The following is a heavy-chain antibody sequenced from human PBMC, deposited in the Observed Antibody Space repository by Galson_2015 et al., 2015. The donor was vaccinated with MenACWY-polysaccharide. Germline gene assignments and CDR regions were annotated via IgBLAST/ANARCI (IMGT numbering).Heavy chain of an antibody. CDR3: ARDSGRGGTSY. V-gene: IGHV3-7*01. CDR1: GFTFNSYW. CDR2: IKQDGSEK. J-gene: IGHJ4*02. Sequence: SLRLSCAASGFTFNSYWMSWVRQAPGKGLEWVANIKQDGSEKYYVDSVKGRFTISRDNAKNSLYLQMNSLRGEDTAVYYCARDSGRGGTSYWGQGTLVTVSS. D-gene: IGHD4-23*01.